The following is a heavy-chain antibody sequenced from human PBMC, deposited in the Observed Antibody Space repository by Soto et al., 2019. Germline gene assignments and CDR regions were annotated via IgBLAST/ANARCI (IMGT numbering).Heavy chain of an antibody. J-gene: IGHJ4*02. D-gene: IGHD5-18*01. CDR2: IYYSGST. CDR3: ARRYGSCFDY. CDR1: GGSISSYY. Sequence: QVQLQESGPGLVKPSETLSLTCTVSGGSISSYYWSWIRQPPWKGLEWIGYIYYSGSTNYNPSHKSRVTISVDTSKHQFYLKRSSVTAADTAVYYCARRYGSCFDYWGQGTRVTVSS. V-gene: IGHV4-59*08.